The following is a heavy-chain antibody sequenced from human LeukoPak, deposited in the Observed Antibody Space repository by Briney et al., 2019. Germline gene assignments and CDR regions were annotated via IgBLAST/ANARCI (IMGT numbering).Heavy chain of an antibody. CDR1: GYMFTSYA. CDR2: ISAYNGNT. J-gene: IGHJ3*02. V-gene: IGHV1-18*01. CDR3: ASPSYYDFLSGYSYDAFDI. D-gene: IGHD3-3*01. Sequence: GASVKVSCKASGYMFTSYAISWVRQAPGQGLEWMGWISAYNGNTNYAQKLQGRVTMTTDTSTSTAYMELRSQRSDDTAVYYCASPSYYDFLSGYSYDAFDIWGQGTMVTVSS.